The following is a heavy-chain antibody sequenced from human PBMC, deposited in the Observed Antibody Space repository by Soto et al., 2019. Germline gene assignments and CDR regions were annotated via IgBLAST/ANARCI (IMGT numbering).Heavy chain of an antibody. D-gene: IGHD6-19*01. V-gene: IGHV1-69*13. CDR3: ARDGEKKWLATRAHDAFDI. J-gene: IGHJ3*02. CDR1: GGTFSSYA. CDR2: IIPIFGTA. Sequence: SVKVSCKASGGTFSSYAISWVRQAPGQGLEWMGGIIPIFGTANYAQKFQGRVTITADESTSPAYMELSSLRSEDTAVYSCARDGEKKWLATRAHDAFDIWGQGTMVTVSS.